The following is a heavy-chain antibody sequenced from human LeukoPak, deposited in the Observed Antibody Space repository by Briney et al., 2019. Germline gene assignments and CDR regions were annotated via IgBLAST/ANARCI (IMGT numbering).Heavy chain of an antibody. CDR2: IYYSGST. D-gene: IGHD3-22*01. CDR3: ARGPYSYDSSGAFDI. J-gene: IGHJ3*02. V-gene: IGHV4-39*07. Sequence: PSETLSLTCTVSGGSISSSSYYWGWIRQPPGKGLEWIGSIYYSGSTNYNPSLKSRVTISVDTSKNQFSLKLSSVTAADTAVYFCARGPYSYDSSGAFDIWGQGTMVTVSS. CDR1: GGSISSSSYY.